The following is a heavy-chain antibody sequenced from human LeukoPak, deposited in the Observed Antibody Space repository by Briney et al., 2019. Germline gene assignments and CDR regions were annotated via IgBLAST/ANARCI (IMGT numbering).Heavy chain of an antibody. CDR2: ISNTGIT. D-gene: IGHD4-17*01. CDR1: GGSISIYF. V-gene: IGHV4-59*01. Sequence: PPETLSLTCTVSGGSISIYFWNWIRQPPGQGLEWIGYISNTGITKYNPSLKSRVAISADTSKNQFSLNLNSVTAADTAVYYCAKASVTKAVLFDSWGQGTLVAVSS. J-gene: IGHJ4*02. CDR3: AKASVTKAVLFDS.